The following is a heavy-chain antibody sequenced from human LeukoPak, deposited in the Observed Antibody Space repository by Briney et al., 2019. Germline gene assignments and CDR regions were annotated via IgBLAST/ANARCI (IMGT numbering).Heavy chain of an antibody. J-gene: IGHJ4*02. CDR1: GITFNA. D-gene: IGHD3-10*01. CDR3: ARELFGSGSRPDY. CDR2: TWYDGRNK. V-gene: IGHV3-33*01. Sequence: GGSLRLSCAASGITFNAIHWVRQAPGKGLEWAALTWYDGRNKYYADSVKGRFTISIDNSKNMVYLHMNSLRADDTAVYYCARELFGSGSRPDYWGQGTLVTVSS.